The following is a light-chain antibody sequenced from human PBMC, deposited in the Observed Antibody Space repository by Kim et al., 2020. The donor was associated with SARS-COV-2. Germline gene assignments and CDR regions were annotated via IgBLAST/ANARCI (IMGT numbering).Light chain of an antibody. CDR1: SGHSSND. CDR3: QTWGTGFWV. V-gene: IGLV4-69*01. CDR2: LNSDGSH. Sequence: QLVLTQSPSASASLGASVKLTCTLSSGHSSNDIAWHQQQPEKGPRFLMRLNSDGSHIKGDGIPDRFSGSRSGAERYLTISSLQSDDEADYYCQTWGTGFWVFGGGTKLTVL. J-gene: IGLJ3*02.